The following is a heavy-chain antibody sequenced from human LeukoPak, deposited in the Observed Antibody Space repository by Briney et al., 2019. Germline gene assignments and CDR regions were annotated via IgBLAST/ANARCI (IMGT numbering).Heavy chain of an antibody. CDR3: AREKTAYYYDSSGYSEGAFDI. J-gene: IGHJ3*02. D-gene: IGHD3-22*01. Sequence: SETLSLTCTVSGDPITNGGCYWSWIRQHPGKGLEWIGYIYYSGSTYYNPSLESRVTISVDASKTQFSLKLSSVTAADTAVYYCAREKTAYYYDSSGYSEGAFDIWGQGTMVTVSS. V-gene: IGHV4-31*03. CDR2: IYYSGST. CDR1: GDPITNGGCY.